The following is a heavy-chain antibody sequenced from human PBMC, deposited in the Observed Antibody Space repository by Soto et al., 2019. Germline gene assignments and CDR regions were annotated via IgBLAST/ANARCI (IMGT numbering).Heavy chain of an antibody. CDR1: GFTFSNVW. D-gene: IGHD6-19*01. CDR3: TPLAPKYNSDWYPLSD. Sequence: EVQLVESGGGLVKPGGSLRLSCAGSGFTFSNVWMNWVRQAPGKGLEWVGRIKSETDGGTIDYAAPVKGRFTISRDDSNNTLYLQMNSLKTEDTATYYCTPLAPKYNSDWYPLSDWGQGTRVTVSS. CDR2: IKSETDGGTI. V-gene: IGHV3-15*07. J-gene: IGHJ4*02.